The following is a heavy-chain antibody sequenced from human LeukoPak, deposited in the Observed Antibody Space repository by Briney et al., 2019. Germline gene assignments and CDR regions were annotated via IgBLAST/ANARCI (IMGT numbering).Heavy chain of an antibody. CDR1: GGTFSSYA. V-gene: IGHV1-69*04. J-gene: IGHJ4*02. CDR3: ARDDYGGNLFDY. Sequence: SVKVSCKASGGTFSSYAISWVRQAPGQGLEWMGRIIPILGIANYAQKFQGRVTTTADKSTSTAYMELSSLRSEDTAVYYCARDDYGGNLFDYWGQGTLVTVSS. CDR2: IIPILGIA. D-gene: IGHD4-17*01.